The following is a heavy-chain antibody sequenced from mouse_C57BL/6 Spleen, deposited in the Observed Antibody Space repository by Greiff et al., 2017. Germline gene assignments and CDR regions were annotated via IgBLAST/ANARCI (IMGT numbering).Heavy chain of an antibody. D-gene: IGHD1-1*01. Sequence: QVQLQQSGPELVKPGASVKISCKASGYAFSSSWMNWVKQRPGKGLEWIGRIYPGDGDTNYNGKFKGKATLTADKSSSTAYMQLSSLTSEDSAVYFCAREYYYGSSYWYFEVWGTGTTVTVSS. CDR1: GYAFSSSW. V-gene: IGHV1-82*01. CDR2: IYPGDGDT. CDR3: AREYYYGSSYWYFEV. J-gene: IGHJ1*03.